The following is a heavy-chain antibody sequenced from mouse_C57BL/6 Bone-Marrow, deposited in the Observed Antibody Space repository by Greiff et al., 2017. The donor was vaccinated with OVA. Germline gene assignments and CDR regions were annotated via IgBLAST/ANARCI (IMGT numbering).Heavy chain of an antibody. CDR3: AREVTTVVAPFAY. CDR1: GYTFTDYY. V-gene: IGHV1-19*01. D-gene: IGHD1-1*01. CDR2: INPYNGGT. Sequence: EVQLQQSGAELVKPGASVKLSCTASGYTFTDYYMNWVKQSHGKSLEWIGVINPYNGGTSYNQKFKGKATLTVDKSSSTAYMELNSLTSEDSAVYYCAREVTTVVAPFAYWGQGTLVTVSA. J-gene: IGHJ3*01.